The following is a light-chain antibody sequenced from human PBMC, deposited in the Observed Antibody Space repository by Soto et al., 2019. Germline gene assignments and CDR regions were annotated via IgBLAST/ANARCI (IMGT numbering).Light chain of an antibody. V-gene: IGLV1-47*02. CDR3: AAWDDSLSGRV. CDR1: SSNIGRNY. CDR2: SNN. Sequence: QSVLTQPPSASGTPGQRVTISCSGSSSNIGRNYVYWYQQVPGTAPKLLIYSNNQRPSGVSDRFSGSKSGTSASLAISGLRSEDEADYYCAAWDDSLSGRVFGGGTKLTVL. J-gene: IGLJ3*02.